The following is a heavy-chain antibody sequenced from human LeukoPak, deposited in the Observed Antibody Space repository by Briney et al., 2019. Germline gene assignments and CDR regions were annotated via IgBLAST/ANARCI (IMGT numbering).Heavy chain of an antibody. CDR1: GGTFISYA. J-gene: IGHJ5*02. Sequence: ASVKVSCKASGGTFISYAISWVRQAPGQGLEWMGGIIPIFGTANYAQKFQGRVTITADKSTSTVYMELSRLRSEEKAVYYCARVFVSRYCSSTSCDGGTSWFDPWGQGTLVTVSS. V-gene: IGHV1-69*06. CDR2: IIPIFGTA. CDR3: ARVFVSRYCSSTSCDGGTSWFDP. D-gene: IGHD2-2*01.